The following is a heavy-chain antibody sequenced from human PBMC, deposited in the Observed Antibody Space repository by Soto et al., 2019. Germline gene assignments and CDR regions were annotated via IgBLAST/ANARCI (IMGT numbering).Heavy chain of an antibody. CDR1: GFTFSSYA. Sequence: GGSLRLSCAASGFTFSSYAMHWVRQAPGKGLEWVAVISYDGSNKYYADSVKGRFTISRDNSKNTLYLQMNSLRAEDTAVYYCARDRRYCSSTSCSRGGFDYWGQGXLVTVSS. D-gene: IGHD2-2*01. V-gene: IGHV3-30-3*01. J-gene: IGHJ4*02. CDR2: ISYDGSNK. CDR3: ARDRRYCSSTSCSRGGFDY.